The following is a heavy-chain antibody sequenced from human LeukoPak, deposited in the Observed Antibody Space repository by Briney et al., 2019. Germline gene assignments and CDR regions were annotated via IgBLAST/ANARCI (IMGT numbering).Heavy chain of an antibody. J-gene: IGHJ3*02. CDR1: GGTFSSYA. Sequence: SVKVSCTASGGTFSSYAISWVRQAPGQGLEWMGGIIPIFGTANYAQKFQGRVTITADESTSTAYMELSSLGSEDTAVYYCAREWAVVGVGAFDIWGQGTMVTVSS. CDR2: IIPIFGTA. CDR3: AREWAVVGVGAFDI. D-gene: IGHD3-16*01. V-gene: IGHV1-69*13.